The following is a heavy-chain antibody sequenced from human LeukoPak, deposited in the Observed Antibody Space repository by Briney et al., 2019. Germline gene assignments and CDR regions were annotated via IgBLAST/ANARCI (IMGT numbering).Heavy chain of an antibody. D-gene: IGHD2-21*02. Sequence: ASVKVSFKASGYTFTSYYMHWVRQAPGQGLEWMGIINPSGGSTSYAQKFQGRVTMTRDTSTSTVYMELSSLRSEDTAVYYCARDRGYCGGDCSTDAFDIWGQGTMVTVSS. CDR3: ARDRGYCGGDCSTDAFDI. J-gene: IGHJ3*02. CDR2: INPSGGST. V-gene: IGHV1-46*01. CDR1: GYTFTSYY.